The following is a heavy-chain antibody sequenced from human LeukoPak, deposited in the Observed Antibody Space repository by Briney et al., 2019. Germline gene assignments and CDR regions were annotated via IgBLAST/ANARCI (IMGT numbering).Heavy chain of an antibody. J-gene: IGHJ4*02. CDR3: ARGLYGDYANYFDY. V-gene: IGHV1-69*13. CDR2: IIPIFGTA. Sequence: ASVKVSCKASGYTFTSYAISWVRQAPGQGLEWMGGIIPIFGTANYAQKFQGRVTITADESTSTAYMELSSLRSEDTAVYYCARGLYGDYANYFDYWGQGTLVTVSS. D-gene: IGHD4-17*01. CDR1: GYTFTSYA.